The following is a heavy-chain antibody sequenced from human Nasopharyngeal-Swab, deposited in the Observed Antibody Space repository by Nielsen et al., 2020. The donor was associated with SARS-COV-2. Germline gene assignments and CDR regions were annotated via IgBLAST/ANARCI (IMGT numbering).Heavy chain of an antibody. J-gene: IGHJ2*01. Sequence: GESLKISCAASGFTFDDYGMSWVRQAPGKGLEWVSGISGSGGSTYYADSVKGRFTISRDNSKNTLYLQMNSLRAEDTAVYYCAKEGVTAMEPYWYFDLWGRGTLVTVSS. D-gene: IGHD5-18*01. CDR2: ISGSGGST. CDR1: GFTFDDYG. CDR3: AKEGVTAMEPYWYFDL. V-gene: IGHV3-23*01.